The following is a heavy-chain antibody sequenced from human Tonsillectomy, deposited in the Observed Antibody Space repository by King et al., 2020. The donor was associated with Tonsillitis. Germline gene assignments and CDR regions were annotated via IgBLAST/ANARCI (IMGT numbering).Heavy chain of an antibody. CDR2: TRNKANSYTT. D-gene: IGHD3-16*01. V-gene: IGHV3-72*01. CDR3: ARRNVGVFSYWYFDL. Sequence: VQLVESGGGLVQPGGSLRLSCAASGFTFSDHYMDWVRQAPGKGLEWVGCTRNKANSYTTEYAGSLKGRFTIPRDDSKNSRYLQMNSLKTEDTAVYYCARRNVGVFSYWYFDLWGRGTLVTVSS. CDR1: GFTFSDHY. J-gene: IGHJ2*01.